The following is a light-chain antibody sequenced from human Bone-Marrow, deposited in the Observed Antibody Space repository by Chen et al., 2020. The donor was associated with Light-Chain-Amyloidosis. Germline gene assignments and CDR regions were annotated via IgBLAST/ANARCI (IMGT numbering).Light chain of an antibody. CDR2: DDS. Sequence: SYVLTQPSSVSVAPGQTATFACGGNNIGSTSEHWYQQTPGQAPLLVVYDDSDRPSGIPERLSGSNSGNTATLTISRVEAGDEADYYCQVWDRSSDRPVFGGGTKLTVL. CDR1: NIGSTS. V-gene: IGLV3-21*02. CDR3: QVWDRSSDRPV. J-gene: IGLJ3*02.